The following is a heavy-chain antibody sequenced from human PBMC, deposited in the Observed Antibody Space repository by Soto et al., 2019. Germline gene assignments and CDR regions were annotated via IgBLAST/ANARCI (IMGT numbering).Heavy chain of an antibody. V-gene: IGHV4-30-4*01. J-gene: IGHJ6*02. CDR2: IYYNGNT. CDR3: VRAAHSGYDSGREIYYYYGLDV. Sequence: PSETLSLTCTVSGDPISSGDYNWSWIRQPPGKGLEWIGYIYYNGNTYYNPSLKSRITISVDTSKNQLSLKLSSVTAADTAVYYCVRAAHSGYDSGREIYYYYGLDVWGQGTTVTVSS. D-gene: IGHD5-12*01. CDR1: GDPISSGDYN.